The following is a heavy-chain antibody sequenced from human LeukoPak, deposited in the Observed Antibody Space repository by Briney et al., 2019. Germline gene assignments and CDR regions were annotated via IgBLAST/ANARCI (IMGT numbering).Heavy chain of an antibody. V-gene: IGHV4-39*01. J-gene: IGHJ3*02. D-gene: IGHD2-2*01. CDR1: GGSISSSSYY. Sequence: SETLSLTCTVSGGSISSSSYYWGWIRQPPGKGLEWIGSIYYSGSTHYSPSLKSRVTISVDTSKNQFSLKVSSVTAADTAVYYCARHGSGVPAAIDAFDIWGQGTMVTVSS. CDR3: ARHGSGVPAAIDAFDI. CDR2: IYYSGST.